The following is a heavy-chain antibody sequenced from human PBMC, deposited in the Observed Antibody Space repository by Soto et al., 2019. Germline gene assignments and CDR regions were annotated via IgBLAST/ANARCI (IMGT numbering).Heavy chain of an antibody. J-gene: IGHJ6*02. D-gene: IGHD1-1*01. V-gene: IGHV4-30-4*01. CDR2: IFYSGTT. Sequence: SETLSLTCTVSGDSIGSADYYWSWIRQTPGKGLEWIEHIFYSGTTYYDPSLKSRLTISVDTSKNHFSLRLTSVTAADTAVYYCARDLWVEPELYYYGMDVWGQGTTVTVSS. CDR1: GDSIGSADYY. CDR3: ARDLWVEPELYYYGMDV.